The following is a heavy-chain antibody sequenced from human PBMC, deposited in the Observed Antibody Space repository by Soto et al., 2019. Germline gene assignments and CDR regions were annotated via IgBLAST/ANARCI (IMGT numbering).Heavy chain of an antibody. CDR1: GFTFSSYG. D-gene: IGHD2-2*02. CDR3: ARDTQGYCSSTSCYMVDY. Sequence: GGSLRLSCAASGFTFSSYGMHWVRQAPGKGLEWVAVIWYDGSNKYYADSVKGRFTISRDNSKNTLYLQMNSLRAEDTAVYYCARDTQGYCSSTSCYMVDYWGQGTLVTVSS. CDR2: IWYDGSNK. J-gene: IGHJ4*02. V-gene: IGHV3-33*01.